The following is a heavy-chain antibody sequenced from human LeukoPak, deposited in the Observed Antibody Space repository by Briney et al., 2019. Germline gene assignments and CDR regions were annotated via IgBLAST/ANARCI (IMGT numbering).Heavy chain of an antibody. CDR1: GYTFTGYY. D-gene: IGHD3-16*02. J-gene: IGHJ4*02. V-gene: IGHV1-2*02. CDR3: ARLSTPNLYYFDY. CDR2: INPNSGVT. Sequence: SVKVSCKASGYTFTGYYMHWVRQAPGQGLEWMGWINPNSGVTYYAQKFQGRVSMTRDTSISTAYMEVSRLRSDDSALYYCARLSTPNLYYFDYWGQGTLVTVSS.